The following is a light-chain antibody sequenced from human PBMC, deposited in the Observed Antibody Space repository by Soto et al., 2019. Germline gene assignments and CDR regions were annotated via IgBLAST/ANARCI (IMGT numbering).Light chain of an antibody. CDR2: GAS. J-gene: IGKJ4*01. V-gene: IGKV3-15*01. CDR3: HQYTNWPLT. CDR1: QSVSSN. Sequence: EIVMTQSPATLSVSPGERATLSCRASQSVSSNLARYKQKHGQAPRILIYGASTRATGIPARFSGCGSGTEFTLTIRSLQSEDFAVYYYHQYTNWPLTFGGGTKVEIK.